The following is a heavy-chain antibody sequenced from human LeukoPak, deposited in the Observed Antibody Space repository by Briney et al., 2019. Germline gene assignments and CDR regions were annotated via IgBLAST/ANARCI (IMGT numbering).Heavy chain of an antibody. Sequence: PGGSLRLSCAASGFTFSSYAMSWVRQAPGKGLEWVSAISGSGGSTYYADSVKGRFTISRDNSKNTLYLQMNSLRAEDTAVYYCAKDKDLAYCGGDCYPAAFDIWVQGKMVTVSS. V-gene: IGHV3-23*01. D-gene: IGHD2-21*02. CDR2: ISGSGGST. CDR1: GFTFSSYA. CDR3: AKDKDLAYCGGDCYPAAFDI. J-gene: IGHJ3*02.